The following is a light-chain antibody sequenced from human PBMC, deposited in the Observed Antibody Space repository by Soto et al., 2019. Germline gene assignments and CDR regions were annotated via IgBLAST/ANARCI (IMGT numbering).Light chain of an antibody. Sequence: DIQMTQSPSSLSASLGDRVTITCQASQGISSHLNWYQQEPGKAPKLLIFAASSLQRGVPSRFSGSGSGTDFTLTISSLQPEDFTTYYCQQNYNTLITFGQGTRLEIK. V-gene: IGKV1-39*01. CDR1: QGISSH. J-gene: IGKJ5*01. CDR3: QQNYNTLIT. CDR2: AAS.